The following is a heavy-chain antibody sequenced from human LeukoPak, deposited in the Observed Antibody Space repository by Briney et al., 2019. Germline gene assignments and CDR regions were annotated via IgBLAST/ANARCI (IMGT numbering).Heavy chain of an antibody. D-gene: IGHD1-7*01. CDR3: AREDDWNYEDY. CDR1: GFTFSTYS. CDR2: ISSDGSNK. Sequence: GGSLRLSCAASGFTFSTYSMHWVRQAPGKGLEWVAVISSDGSNKYYTDSVKGRFTISRENSKNTLYLQMNSLRAEDTAIYFCAREDDWNYEDYWGQGTLVTVSS. J-gene: IGHJ4*01. V-gene: IGHV3-30-3*01.